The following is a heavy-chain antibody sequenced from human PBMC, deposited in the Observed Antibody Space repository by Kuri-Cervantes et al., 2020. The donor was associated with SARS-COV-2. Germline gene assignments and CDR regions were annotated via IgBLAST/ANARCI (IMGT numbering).Heavy chain of an antibody. J-gene: IGHJ4*02. Sequence: GSLKISCAASGFTFCSYSMNWVRRAPGKGLERVSYISSSSSTIYYADSVKGRFTISRDNSKNTLYLQMNSLRAEDTAVYYCATQEGAYWGQGTLVTVSS. CDR2: ISSSSSTI. CDR1: GFTFCSYS. V-gene: IGHV3-48*01. CDR3: ATQEGAY.